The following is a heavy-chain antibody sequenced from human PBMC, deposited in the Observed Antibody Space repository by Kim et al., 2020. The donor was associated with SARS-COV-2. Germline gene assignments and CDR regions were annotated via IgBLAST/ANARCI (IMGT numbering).Heavy chain of an antibody. J-gene: IGHJ4*02. CDR3: ARELGGTFDFDY. Sequence: AQRVQDRVTLTRATSTGTVYMELSSLTSEDTVVYYCARELGGTFDFDYWGQGTLVTVSS. D-gene: IGHD1-26*01. V-gene: IGHV1-46*01.